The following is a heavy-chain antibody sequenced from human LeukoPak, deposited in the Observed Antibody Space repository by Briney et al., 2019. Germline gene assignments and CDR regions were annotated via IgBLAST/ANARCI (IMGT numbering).Heavy chain of an antibody. CDR1: GGSISSYY. CDR2: IYTSGST. D-gene: IGHD3-9*01. V-gene: IGHV4-4*07. CDR3: ARDTRGDILTGAHAFDI. Sequence: SETLSLTCTVSGGSISSYYWSWIRQPAGKGLEWIGRIYTSGSTNYNPFLKSRVTISVDTSRNQFSLKLSSVTAADTAVYYCARDTRGDILTGAHAFDIWGQGTMVTVSS. J-gene: IGHJ3*02.